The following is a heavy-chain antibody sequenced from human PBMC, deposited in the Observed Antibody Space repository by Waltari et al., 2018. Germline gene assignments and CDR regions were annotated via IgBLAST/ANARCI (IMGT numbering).Heavy chain of an antibody. V-gene: IGHV1-69*05. D-gene: IGHD6-19*01. CDR3: AKSTSSRFQDFDY. CDR2: IIPIFGTA. CDR1: GGTFSSYA. Sequence: QVQLVQSGAEVKKPGSSVKVSCKASGGTFSSYAISWVRQAPGQGLEWRGGIIPIFGTANYAQKFQGRVTITTDESTSTAYMELSSLRSEETAVYYCAKSTSSRFQDFDYWGQGTLVTVSS. J-gene: IGHJ4*02.